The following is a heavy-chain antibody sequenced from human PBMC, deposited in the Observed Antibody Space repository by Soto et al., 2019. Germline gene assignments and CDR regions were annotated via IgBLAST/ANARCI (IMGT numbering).Heavy chain of an antibody. CDR1: SGSISSGGYY. V-gene: IGHV4-31*03. J-gene: IGHJ3*02. D-gene: IGHD2-15*01. Sequence: SETLSLTCTVSSGSISSGGYYWSWIRQHPGKGLEWIGYIYYSGSTYYNPSLKSRVTISVDTSKNQFSLKLSSVTAADTAVYYCARGGYYGSGPNSGGYGFDIWGQGTMVTVSS. CDR2: IYYSGST. CDR3: ARGGYYGSGPNSGGYGFDI.